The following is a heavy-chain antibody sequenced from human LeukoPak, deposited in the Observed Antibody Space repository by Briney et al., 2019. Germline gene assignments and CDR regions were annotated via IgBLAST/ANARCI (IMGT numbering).Heavy chain of an antibody. Sequence: ASVKVSCKTSGYSSTDYFIHWVRQAPGQGLEWMGRINPNSGGTKYTQRFQGRVTVTRDTSITTAYMELSRLTSDDTALYYCAKGLDSGWELLNWGQGTLVTVSS. CDR1: GYSSTDYF. J-gene: IGHJ4*02. V-gene: IGHV1-2*06. CDR2: INPNSGGT. CDR3: AKGLDSGWELLN. D-gene: IGHD1-26*01.